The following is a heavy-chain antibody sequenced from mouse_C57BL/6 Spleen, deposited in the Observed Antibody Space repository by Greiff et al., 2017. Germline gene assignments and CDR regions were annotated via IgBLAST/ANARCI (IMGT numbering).Heavy chain of an antibody. CDR1: GYTFTSYW. J-gene: IGHJ2*01. D-gene: IGHD2-2*01. CDR2: IDPSDSYT. V-gene: IGHV1-69*01. Sequence: QVQLQQPGAELVMPGASVKLSCKASGYTFTSYWMHWVKQRPGQGLEWIGEIDPSDSYTNYNQQFKGKSTLTVDKSSSTAYMQLSSLTSEDSAVYYCARGRASTMVTTTGYYFDYWGQGTTLTVSS. CDR3: ARGRASTMVTTTGYYFDY.